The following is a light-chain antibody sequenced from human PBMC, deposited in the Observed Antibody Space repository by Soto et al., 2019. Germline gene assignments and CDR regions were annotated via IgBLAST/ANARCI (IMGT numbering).Light chain of an antibody. V-gene: IGLV2-8*01. Sequence: QSVLTQPPSASGSPGQSVTISCTGTTNDIGFYNYVSWYLQYPGEPPKLLIYEVTKRPSGVPDRFSGSKSGNTASLTVSGLQAEDEGDYYCSSYGGNNNVIFGGGTKLTVL. CDR1: TNDIGFYNY. CDR3: SSYGGNNNVI. CDR2: EVT. J-gene: IGLJ2*01.